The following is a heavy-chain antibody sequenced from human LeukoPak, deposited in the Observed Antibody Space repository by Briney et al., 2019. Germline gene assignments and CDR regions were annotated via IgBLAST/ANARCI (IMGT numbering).Heavy chain of an antibody. V-gene: IGHV3-7*01. CDR3: ARNAYYYDSSGSYYFDY. CDR1: GFTFSSYW. Sequence: GGSLRLSCAASGFTFSSYWMSWVRQAPGKGLEWVANIKQDGSEKYYVDSVKGRFTISRDNAKNSLYLQMNSLRAEDTAVYYCARNAYYYDSSGSYYFDYWGQGTLVTVSS. J-gene: IGHJ4*02. D-gene: IGHD3-22*01. CDR2: IKQDGSEK.